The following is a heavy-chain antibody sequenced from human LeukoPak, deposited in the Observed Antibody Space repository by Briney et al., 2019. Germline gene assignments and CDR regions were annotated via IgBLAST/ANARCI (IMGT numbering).Heavy chain of an antibody. CDR3: ARDGAVSGSRYFQH. V-gene: IGHV1-18*01. D-gene: IGHD3-22*01. J-gene: IGHJ1*01. Sequence: ASVKVSCKASGYSFTDYGISWVRQAPGQGLEWMGWISTYNGNTNYAQKLQGRVTMTTDTSTSTVYMELRSLRSDDTAVYYRARDGAVSGSRYFQHWGQGTLVTVSS. CDR2: ISTYNGNT. CDR1: GYSFTDYG.